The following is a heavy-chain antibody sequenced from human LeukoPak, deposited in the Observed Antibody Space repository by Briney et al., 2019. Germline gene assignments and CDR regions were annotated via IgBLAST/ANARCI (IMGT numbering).Heavy chain of an antibody. Sequence: SETLSLTCTVSGGSISSSSYYWGWIRQPPGKGLEWIGSIYYSGSTYYNPSLKSRVTISVDTSKNQFSLKLSSVTAADTAVYYCAKEPRRLRGSNPYFDYWGQGTLVTVSS. CDR3: AKEPRRLRGSNPYFDY. J-gene: IGHJ4*02. CDR1: GGSISSSSYY. CDR2: IYYSGST. V-gene: IGHV4-39*07. D-gene: IGHD3-16*01.